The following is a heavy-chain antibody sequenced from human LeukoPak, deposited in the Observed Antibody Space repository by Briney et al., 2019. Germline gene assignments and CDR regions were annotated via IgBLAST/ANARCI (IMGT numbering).Heavy chain of an antibody. Sequence: GGSLRLSCAASGFTFSSYWMSWVRQAPGKGLEWVANIKQDGSEKYYVDSVKGRFTISRDNSKNTLYLQMNSLRAEDTAVYYCAKPRTPLNDYGDYVPDYWGQGTLVTVSS. CDR3: AKPRTPLNDYGDYVPDY. CDR2: IKQDGSEK. J-gene: IGHJ4*02. D-gene: IGHD4-17*01. CDR1: GFTFSSYW. V-gene: IGHV3-7*01.